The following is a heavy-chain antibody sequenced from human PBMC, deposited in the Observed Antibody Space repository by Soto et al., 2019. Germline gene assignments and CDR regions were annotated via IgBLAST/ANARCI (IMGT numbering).Heavy chain of an antibody. CDR1: GGTFSSYA. Sequence: QVQLVQSGAEVKKPGSSVKVSCKASGGTFSSYAISWVRQAPGQGLEWMGGIIPIFGTANYAQKFQGRVTITADDSTSTAYMELSSLRSEDTDVYYCARDWVKGSGSFSFGYWGQGTLVTVSS. D-gene: IGHD3-10*01. CDR3: ARDWVKGSGSFSFGY. CDR2: IIPIFGTA. V-gene: IGHV1-69*12. J-gene: IGHJ4*02.